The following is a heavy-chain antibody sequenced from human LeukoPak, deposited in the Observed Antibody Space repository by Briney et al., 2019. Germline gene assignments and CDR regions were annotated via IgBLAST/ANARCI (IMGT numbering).Heavy chain of an antibody. CDR2: INPSGGST. D-gene: IGHD3/OR15-3a*01. V-gene: IGHV1-46*01. CDR1: GYTFTSYY. CDR3: ARRGWTLVYYYYYYMDV. J-gene: IGHJ6*03. Sequence: GASVKVSCKASGYTFTSYYMHWVRQAPGQGLEWMGIINPSGGSTSYAQKFQGRVTMTRDMSTSTVYMELSSLRSEDTAVYYCARRGWTLVYYYYYYMDVWGKGTTVTVSS.